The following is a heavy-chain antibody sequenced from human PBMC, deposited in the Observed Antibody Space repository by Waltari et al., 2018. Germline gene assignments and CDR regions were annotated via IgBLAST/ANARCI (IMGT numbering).Heavy chain of an antibody. D-gene: IGHD3-10*01. CDR3: AKEGDGRWFGEL. J-gene: IGHJ4*02. Sequence: EVQLLESGGGLVQPGGSLRPSCAASGFTFSSYSFSRVRQAPGKGLAWVSAISGSGGSTYYADSVKGRFTISRDNSKNTLYLQMNSLRAEDTAVYYCAKEGDGRWFGELWGQGTLVTVSS. V-gene: IGHV3-23*01. CDR2: ISGSGGST. CDR1: GFTFSSYS.